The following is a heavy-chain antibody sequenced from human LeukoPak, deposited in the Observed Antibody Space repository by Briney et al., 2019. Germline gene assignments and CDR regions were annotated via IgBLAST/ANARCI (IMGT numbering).Heavy chain of an antibody. J-gene: IGHJ5*01. V-gene: IGHV3-30-3*01. CDR3: ARGIDTPNWFDP. Sequence: GVLRLSCAASGFPFSSYAMHGVRQAPGKGLEWVAVISYDGSNKYYADSVKGRFTISRDNSKNTLYLQMNSLRAEDTAVYYCARGIDTPNWFDPWGQGTLVTVSS. CDR1: GFPFSSYA. CDR2: ISYDGSNK. D-gene: IGHD2-2*02.